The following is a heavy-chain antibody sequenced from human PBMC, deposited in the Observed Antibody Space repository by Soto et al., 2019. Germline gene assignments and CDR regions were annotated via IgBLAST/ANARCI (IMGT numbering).Heavy chain of an antibody. CDR1: GGSISSSNW. CDR3: ARDYWSPTVNLFDY. CDR2: IYHSGST. V-gene: IGHV4-4*02. Sequence: PSETLSLTCAVSGGSISSSNWWSWVRQPPGKGLEWIGEIYHSGSTNYNPSLKSRVTISVDKSKNQFYLKLSSVTAADTAVYYCARDYWSPTVNLFDYWGQGNLVTVSS. D-gene: IGHD4-17*01. J-gene: IGHJ4*02.